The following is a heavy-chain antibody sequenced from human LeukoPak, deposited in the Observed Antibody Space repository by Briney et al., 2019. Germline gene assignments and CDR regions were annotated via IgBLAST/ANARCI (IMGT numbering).Heavy chain of an antibody. CDR2: IYTSGST. V-gene: IGHV4-4*09. D-gene: IGHD6-13*01. Sequence: SETLSLTCTVSGGSISSYYWSWIRQPPGKGLEWIGYIYTSGSTNYNPSLKNRVTISVDTSKNQFSLKLSSVTAADTAVYYCARYKEQQLVRFATLNYYYMDVWGKGTTVTVSS. J-gene: IGHJ6*03. CDR3: ARYKEQQLVRFATLNYYYMDV. CDR1: GGSISSYY.